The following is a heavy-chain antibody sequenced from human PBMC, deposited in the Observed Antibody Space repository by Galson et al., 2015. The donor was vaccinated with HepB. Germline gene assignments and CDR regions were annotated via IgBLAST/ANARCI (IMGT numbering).Heavy chain of an antibody. CDR3: ARDWVNYDILTGYYSSAFDI. CDR1: GFTFSSYW. J-gene: IGHJ3*02. D-gene: IGHD3-9*01. CDR2: INSDGSST. V-gene: IGHV3-74*01. Sequence: SLRLSCAASGFTFSSYWMHWVRQAPGKGLVWVSRINSDGSSTSYADSVKGRFTISRDNAKNTLYLQMNSLRAEDTAVYYCARDWVNYDILTGYYSSAFDIWGQGTMVTVSS.